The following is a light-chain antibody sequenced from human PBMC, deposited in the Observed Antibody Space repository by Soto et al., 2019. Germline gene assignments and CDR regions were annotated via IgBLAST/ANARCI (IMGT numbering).Light chain of an antibody. CDR3: QQYNNWPRALT. V-gene: IGKV3-15*01. CDR2: GAS. Sequence: EIVMTQSPATLSVSPGERATLSCRASQAISYNLAWYQQKPGQAPRLLIYGASTRATGIPARFSGSGSGTEFTLTISSLQSEDFAIYFCQQYNNWPRALTFGGGTKVEVK. CDR1: QAISYN. J-gene: IGKJ4*01.